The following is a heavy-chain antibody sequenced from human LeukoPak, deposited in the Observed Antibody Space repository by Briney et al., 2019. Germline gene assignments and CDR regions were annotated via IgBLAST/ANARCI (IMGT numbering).Heavy chain of an antibody. CDR1: GGSISGSSCY. J-gene: IGHJ3*02. CDR2: IYYSDSGQM. V-gene: IGHV4-39*01. Sequence: SETLSLTCTVSGGSISGSSCYWGWIRQSPGRGLEWIGSIYYSDSGQMFYNPSLKSRVTMPADTSKNQLSLRVTSVTAADTAVYYCARRPPALGAFDIWGQGTMVSVSS. CDR3: ARRPPALGAFDI.